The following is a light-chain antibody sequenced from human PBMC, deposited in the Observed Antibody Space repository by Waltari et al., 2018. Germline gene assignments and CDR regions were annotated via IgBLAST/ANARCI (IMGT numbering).Light chain of an antibody. CDR3: QQYENTLFT. CDR2: DAS. V-gene: IGKV1-33*01. J-gene: IGKJ4*01. Sequence: DIQMTQSPSSLSASVGDRVTITCQASQDIGNFLNWYQKKPGKAPKLLIYDASSLETGVPSRFSGSGSGTDFTSTIISLQPEDIATYYCQQYENTLFTFGGGTKVEIK. CDR1: QDIGNF.